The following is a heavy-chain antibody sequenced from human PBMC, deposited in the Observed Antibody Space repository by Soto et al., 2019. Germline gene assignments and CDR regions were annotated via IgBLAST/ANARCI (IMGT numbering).Heavy chain of an antibody. CDR3: ARIVWGSYYDFWSGYSIDY. V-gene: IGHV2-26*01. CDR1: GFSLSNARMG. Sequence: QVTLKESGPVLVKPTETLTLTCTVSGFSLSNARMGVSWIRQPPGKALEWLAHIFSNDEKSYSTSLKSRLTISKDTSKSQVVLTMTNMDPVDTVTYYCARIVWGSYYDFWSGYSIDYWGQGTLVTVSS. J-gene: IGHJ4*02. CDR2: IFSNDEK. D-gene: IGHD3-3*01.